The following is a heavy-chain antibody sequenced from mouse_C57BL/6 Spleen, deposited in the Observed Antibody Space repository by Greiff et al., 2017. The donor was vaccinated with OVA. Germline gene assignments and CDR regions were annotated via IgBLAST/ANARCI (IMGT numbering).Heavy chain of an antibody. CDR2: IWRGGST. V-gene: IGHV2-5*01. CDR3: ASPITAVVAHWYFDV. J-gene: IGHJ1*03. CDR1: GFSLTSYG. Sequence: VQLQQSGPGLVQPSQSLSITCTVSGFSLTSYGVHWVRQSPGKGLEWLGVIWRGGSTDYNAAFMSRLSITKDNSKSQVFFKMNSLQADATAIYYGASPITAVVAHWYFDVWGTGTTVTVSA. D-gene: IGHD1-1*01.